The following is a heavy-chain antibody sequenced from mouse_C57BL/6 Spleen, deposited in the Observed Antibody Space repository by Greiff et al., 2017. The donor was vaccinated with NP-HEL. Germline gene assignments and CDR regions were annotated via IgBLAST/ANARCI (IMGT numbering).Heavy chain of an antibody. J-gene: IGHJ2*01. Sequence: EVKLVESEGGLVQPGSSMKLSCTASGFTFSDYYMAWVRQVPEKGLEWVANINYDGSSTYYLDSLKSRFIISGDNAKNILYLQMSSLKSEDTATYYCAREGLRTDYFDYWGQGTTLTVSS. D-gene: IGHD1-1*01. CDR1: GFTFSDYY. CDR2: INYDGSST. V-gene: IGHV5-16*01. CDR3: AREGLRTDYFDY.